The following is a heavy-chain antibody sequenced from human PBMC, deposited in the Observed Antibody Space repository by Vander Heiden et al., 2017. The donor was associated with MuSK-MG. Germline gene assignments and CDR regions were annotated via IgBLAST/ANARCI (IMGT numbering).Heavy chain of an antibody. CDR1: GGSFSGYY. J-gene: IGHJ6*02. CDR2: INHSGST. V-gene: IGHV4-34*01. D-gene: IGHD3-3*01. CDR3: ARGYGRITIFGVGSNYYGMDV. Sequence: QVQLQQWGAGLLKPSETLSLTCAVYGGSFSGYYWSWIRQPPGKGLEWIGEINHSGSTNYNPSLKSRVTIAVDTSKNQFSLKLSSVTAADTAVYYCARGYGRITIFGVGSNYYGMDVWGQGTTVTVSS.